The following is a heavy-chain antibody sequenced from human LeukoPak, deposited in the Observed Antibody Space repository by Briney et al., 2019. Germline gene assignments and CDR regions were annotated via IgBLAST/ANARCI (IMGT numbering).Heavy chain of an antibody. CDR3: ARIGAYYYYYYMDV. D-gene: IGHD1-26*01. Sequence: SETLSLTCAVFGGSFGNYYWSWIRQTPGKGLEWIGEIKNSGSTNYNPSLRSRVTISLDLSKNQFSLKLTSVTAADTAVYYCARIGAYYYYYYMDVWAKGTTVTVSS. CDR1: GGSFGNYY. V-gene: IGHV4-34*01. J-gene: IGHJ6*03. CDR2: IKNSGST.